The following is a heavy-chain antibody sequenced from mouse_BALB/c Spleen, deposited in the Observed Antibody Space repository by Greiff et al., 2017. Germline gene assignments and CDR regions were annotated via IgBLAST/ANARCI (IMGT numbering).Heavy chain of an antibody. CDR2: ISSGSSTI. CDR1: GFTFSSFG. J-gene: IGHJ4*01. Sequence: EVKLVESGGGLVQPGGSRKLSCAASGFTFSSFGMHWVRQAPEKGLEWVAYISSGSSTIYYADTVKGRFTISRDNPKNTLFLQMTSLRSEDTAMYYCARQGRDYAMDYWGQGTSVTVSS. V-gene: IGHV5-17*02. CDR3: ARQGRDYAMDY.